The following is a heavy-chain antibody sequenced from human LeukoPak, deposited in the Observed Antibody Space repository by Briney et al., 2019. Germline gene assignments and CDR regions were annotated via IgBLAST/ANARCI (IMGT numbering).Heavy chain of an antibody. CDR1: GFTVGSNY. V-gene: IGHV3-66*01. CDR2: MYSSGTT. CDR3: ARDVITMVRGVINRGCYY. J-gene: IGHJ4*02. Sequence: RTGGSLRLSCAASGFTVGSNYMNWVRQTPGRGLEWVSVMYSSGTTHYADSVKGRFTISRDNSKNTLYLQMNSLRAEDTAVYYCARDVITMVRGVINRGCYYWGQGTLVTVSS. D-gene: IGHD3-10*01.